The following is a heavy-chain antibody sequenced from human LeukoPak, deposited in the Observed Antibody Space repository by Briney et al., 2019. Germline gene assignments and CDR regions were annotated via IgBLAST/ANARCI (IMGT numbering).Heavy chain of an antibody. Sequence: ASVKVSCKASGYTFTSYYMHWVRQAPGQGLEWMGLINPTGGSTGYAQKFQGRVTMTRDTSISTAYMELNSLRSDDTAVYYCARGVVAATFYYYMDVWGKGTTVTVSS. V-gene: IGHV1-2*06. D-gene: IGHD2-15*01. J-gene: IGHJ6*03. CDR3: ARGVVAATFYYYMDV. CDR1: GYTFTSYY. CDR2: INPTGGST.